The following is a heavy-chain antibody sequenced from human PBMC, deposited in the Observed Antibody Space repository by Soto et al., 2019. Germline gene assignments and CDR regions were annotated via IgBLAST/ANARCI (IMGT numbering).Heavy chain of an antibody. CDR2: ISGSGGST. D-gene: IGHD4-4*01. V-gene: IGHV3-23*01. Sequence: GGSLRLSCAASGFTFSSYAMSWVRQAPGKGLEWVSAISGSGGSTYYADSVKGRFTISRDNSKNTLYLQMNSLRAEDTAVYYCAKGTHLTTVTPRVLGMDVWGQGTTVTVSS. CDR3: AKGTHLTTVTPRVLGMDV. J-gene: IGHJ6*02. CDR1: GFTFSSYA.